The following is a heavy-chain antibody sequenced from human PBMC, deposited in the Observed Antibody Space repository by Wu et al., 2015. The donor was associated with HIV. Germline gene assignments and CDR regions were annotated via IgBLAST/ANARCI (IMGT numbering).Heavy chain of an antibody. CDR1: GGTFSSYA. J-gene: IGHJ6*03. Sequence: QVQLVQSGAEVKKPGSSVKVSCKASGGTFSSYAISWVRQAPGQGLEWMGGIIPIFGTANYAQKFQGRVTITADESTSTAYMELSSLRSEDTAVYYCARAAGASIAARRSDYYYYYMDVWGKGTTVTVSS. D-gene: IGHD6-6*01. CDR2: IIPIFGTA. CDR3: ARAAGASIAARRSDYYYYYMDV. V-gene: IGHV1-69*12.